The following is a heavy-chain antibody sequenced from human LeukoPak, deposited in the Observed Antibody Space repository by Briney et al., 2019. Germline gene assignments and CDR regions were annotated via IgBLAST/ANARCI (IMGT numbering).Heavy chain of an antibody. V-gene: IGHV3-30*02. CDR3: AREIPAATVLFDY. Sequence: GGSLRLSCAASGFTFSGYGMHWVRQAPGTGLEWVAFIRYDGSNKYYADSVKGRFTISRDNAKSSLYLQMNSLRADDTAVYYCAREIPAATVLFDYWGQGALVTVSS. CDR2: IRYDGSNK. CDR1: GFTFSGYG. J-gene: IGHJ4*02. D-gene: IGHD6-25*01.